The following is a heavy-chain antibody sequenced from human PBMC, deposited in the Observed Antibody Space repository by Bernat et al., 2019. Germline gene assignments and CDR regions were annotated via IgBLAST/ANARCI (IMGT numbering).Heavy chain of an antibody. V-gene: IGHV1-69*06. CDR3: ARGTLPAAMLGWFDP. J-gene: IGHJ5*02. CDR1: GRTFSSYA. Sequence: QVQLVQSGAEVKKPGSSVKVSCKASGRTFSSYAISWVRQAPGQGLEWMGGIIPIVGTANYAQKFQGRVTITADKSTSTAYMELSRLRSEDTAVYYCARGTLPAAMLGWFDPWGQGTLVTVSS. CDR2: IIPIVGTA. D-gene: IGHD2-2*01.